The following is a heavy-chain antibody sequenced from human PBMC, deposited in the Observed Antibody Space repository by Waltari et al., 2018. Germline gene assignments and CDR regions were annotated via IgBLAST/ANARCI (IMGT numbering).Heavy chain of an antibody. V-gene: IGHV4-59*01. J-gene: IGHJ5*02. D-gene: IGHD2-21*02. CDR2: IYYTGST. CDR3: ARGGGGDWEWFDP. CDR1: GGSISGFY. Sequence: QVQLQESGPSLLKPSETLSLICTASGGSISGFYWSWVRQPPGKGLDWIGYIYYTGSTNFNPSLKSRVTMSVDTSKNQVSLKLSSLTAADTAFYYCARGGGGDWEWFDPWGQGTLVTVSS.